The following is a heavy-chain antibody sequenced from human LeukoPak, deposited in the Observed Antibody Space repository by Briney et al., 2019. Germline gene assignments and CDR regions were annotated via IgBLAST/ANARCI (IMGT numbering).Heavy chain of an antibody. J-gene: IGHJ6*02. CDR3: ARENNFGSGMDV. Sequence: PGGSLRLSCAASGFTVSSNSMNWVRQAPGKGLQWVSVIYSGGSTYYADSVKGRFTISRDNSKNTLYLQMNSLRAEDTAVYYCARENNFGSGMDVWGQGTTVTASS. V-gene: IGHV3-53*01. CDR1: GFTVSSNS. CDR2: IYSGGST. D-gene: IGHD3-10*01.